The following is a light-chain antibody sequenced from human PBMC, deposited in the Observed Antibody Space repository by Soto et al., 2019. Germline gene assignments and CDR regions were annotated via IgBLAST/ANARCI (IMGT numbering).Light chain of an antibody. CDR1: QVISNY. CDR3: QHYHSPPFT. CDR2: AAS. Sequence: DIQMTQSPSSLSAFVGDSVTFTCRASQVISNYLAWYHQKPGKVPKLLVYAASSLQSGVPSRFSGSGSGTEFTLTIGSLQPEDVGTYYCQHYHSPPFTFGPGTKLEIK. V-gene: IGKV1-27*01. J-gene: IGKJ3*01.